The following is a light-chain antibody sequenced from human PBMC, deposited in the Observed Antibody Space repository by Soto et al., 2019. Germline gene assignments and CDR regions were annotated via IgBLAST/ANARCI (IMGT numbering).Light chain of an antibody. CDR2: DAS. V-gene: IGKV3-20*01. J-gene: IGKJ1*01. CDR3: QHYGSSSWT. CDR1: QSVSSGY. Sequence: EIVLTQSPGTLSLSPGEGASLSCRASQSVSSGYLAWYQQKPGQAPRLLIYDASSRATGIPDRFSGSGSGTDFTLTISRQAPEDFAVYYCQHYGSSSWTFGHGTKVEIK.